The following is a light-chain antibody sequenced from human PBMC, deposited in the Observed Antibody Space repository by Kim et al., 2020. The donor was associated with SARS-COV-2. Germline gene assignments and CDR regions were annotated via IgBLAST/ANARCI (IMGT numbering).Light chain of an antibody. CDR2: AAS. CDR3: QQLNSYPLT. CDR1: QVISSY. Sequence: SSLGDGVTCSCRASQVISSYLAWYQQKPGQAPKLLIYAASTLQSGVPARFSGSGSGTEFTLTISSLQPEDFATYYCQQLNSYPLTFGGGTKVDIK. V-gene: IGKV1-9*01. J-gene: IGKJ4*01.